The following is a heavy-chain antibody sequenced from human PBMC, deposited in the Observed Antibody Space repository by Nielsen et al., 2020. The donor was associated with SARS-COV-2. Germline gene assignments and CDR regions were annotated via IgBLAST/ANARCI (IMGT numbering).Heavy chain of an antibody. Sequence: GGSLTLSCAASGFTFSSYCMHWVRQPPGKGLEWVAVIWYDGSNKYYAASVKGRFTRSRDNSKNTLYLQMNSVKAENTAVYYWARGLVCGSTGFYCMDGWGQGTTVTVSS. J-gene: IGHJ6*02. D-gene: IGHD2-2*01. CDR1: GFTFSSYC. V-gene: IGHV3-33*01. CDR3: ARGLVCGSTGFYCMDG. CDR2: IWYDGSNK.